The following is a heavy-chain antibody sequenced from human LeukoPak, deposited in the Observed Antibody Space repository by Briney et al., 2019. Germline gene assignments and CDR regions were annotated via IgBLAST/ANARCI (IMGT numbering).Heavy chain of an antibody. CDR2: INPNSGGT. J-gene: IGHJ4*02. CDR1: GYTFTGYY. V-gene: IGHV1-2*02. CDR3: ARSSTLGNYFDY. D-gene: IGHD6-13*01. Sequence: ASVKVSCKASGYTFTGYYMHWVRQAPGQGLEWMGWINPNSGGTNYAQKFQGRVTMTRDTSISTACMELSRLRSDDTAVYYCARSSTLGNYFDYWGQGTLVTVSS.